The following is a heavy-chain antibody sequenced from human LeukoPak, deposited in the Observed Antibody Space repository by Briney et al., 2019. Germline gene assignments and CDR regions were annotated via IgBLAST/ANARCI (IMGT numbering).Heavy chain of an antibody. D-gene: IGHD3-10*01. Sequence: ASVKVSCKASGGTFSSYAISWVRQAPGQGLEWMGRIIPILGIANYAQKFQGRVTITADKSTSTAYMELSGLRSEDTAVYYCARGGGLLDAFDIWGQGTMVTVSS. CDR1: GGTFSSYA. V-gene: IGHV1-69*04. CDR3: ARGGGLLDAFDI. CDR2: IIPILGIA. J-gene: IGHJ3*02.